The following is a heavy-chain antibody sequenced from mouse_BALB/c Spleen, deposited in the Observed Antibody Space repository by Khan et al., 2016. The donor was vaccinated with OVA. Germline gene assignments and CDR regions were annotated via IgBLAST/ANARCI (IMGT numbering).Heavy chain of an antibody. CDR3: ARGYGRSFWFAY. CDR1: GYTFTDYI. CDR2: INPYNDGT. V-gene: IGHV1S136*01. D-gene: IGHD1-1*01. Sequence: VQLKESGPELVKPGASVKMSCKAAGYTFTDYIIHWVKQKPGQGLEWIGYINPYNDGTKYNEKFKGKATLTSDKSSSTVYMELSGLTSEDSAVXCCARGYGRSFWFAYWGQGTLVTVSA. J-gene: IGHJ3*01.